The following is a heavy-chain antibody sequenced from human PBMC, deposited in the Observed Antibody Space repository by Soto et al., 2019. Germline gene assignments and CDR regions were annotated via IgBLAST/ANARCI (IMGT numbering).Heavy chain of an antibody. CDR1: GFTFSGYE. D-gene: IGHD5-12*01. V-gene: IGHV3-48*03. Sequence: PGGSLRLSCAASGFTFSGYEMNWVRQAPGKGLEWVSYISSSGSTKYYADSVKGRFTISRDNAKNSLYLQMNSLRVEDTAVYYCARVGDGYNLNYWGQGTLVTVST. CDR3: ARVGDGYNLNY. J-gene: IGHJ4*02. CDR2: ISSSGSTK.